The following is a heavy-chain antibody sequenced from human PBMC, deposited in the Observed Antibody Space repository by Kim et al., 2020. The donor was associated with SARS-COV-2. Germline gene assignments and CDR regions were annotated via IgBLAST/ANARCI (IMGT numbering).Heavy chain of an antibody. CDR1: GFTFSSYA. J-gene: IGHJ6*02. V-gene: IGHV3-30*04. CDR2: ISYDGSNK. CDR3: ARDRLSSSWYPIGYYYYGMDV. Sequence: GGSLRLSCAASGFTFSSYAMHWVRQAPGKGLEWVAVISYDGSNKYYADSVKGRFTISRDNSKNTLYLQMNSLRAEDTAVYYCARDRLSSSWYPIGYYYYGMDVWGQGTTVTVSS. D-gene: IGHD6-13*01.